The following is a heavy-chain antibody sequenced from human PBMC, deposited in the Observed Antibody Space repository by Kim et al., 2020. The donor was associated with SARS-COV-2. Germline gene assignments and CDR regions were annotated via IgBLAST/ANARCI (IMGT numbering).Heavy chain of an antibody. J-gene: IGHJ5*02. D-gene: IGHD5-12*01. V-gene: IGHV3-23*01. CDR1: GFTFSSYA. CDR3: AKVEYSGYDHIRGRGWFDP. Sequence: GGSLRLSCAASGFTFSSYAMSWVRQAPGKGLEWVSAISGSGGSTYYADSVKGRFTISRDNSKNTLYLQMNSLRAEDTAVYYCAKVEYSGYDHIRGRGWFDPWGQGTLVTVSS. CDR2: ISGSGGST.